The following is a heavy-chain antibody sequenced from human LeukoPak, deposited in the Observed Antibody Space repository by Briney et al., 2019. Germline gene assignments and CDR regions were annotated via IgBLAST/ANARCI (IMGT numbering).Heavy chain of an antibody. J-gene: IGHJ4*02. Sequence: SETLSLTCAVSGGSIISSVYSWSWVRQPPGKGLEWIGYIYPSGTTYYSPSLKGRLSISVDGSRNQFSLKLSSVTAADTAVYYCASYRYCTSARCYLFDHWGQGALVTVSS. V-gene: IGHV4-30-2*01. CDR2: IYPSGTT. CDR1: GGSIISSVYS. CDR3: ASYRYCTSARCYLFDH. D-gene: IGHD2-2*01.